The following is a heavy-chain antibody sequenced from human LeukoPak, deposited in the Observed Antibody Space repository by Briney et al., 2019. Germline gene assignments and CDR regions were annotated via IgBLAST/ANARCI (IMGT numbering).Heavy chain of an antibody. Sequence: ASVKVSCKASGYTFTSYGISWVRQAPGQGLEWMGWISAYNGNTNYAQKLQGRVSMTTDTSTSTAYMELRSLRSDDTAVYYCARTNTAMSSARWFDPWGQGTLVTVSS. CDR1: GYTFTSYG. J-gene: IGHJ5*02. D-gene: IGHD5-18*01. V-gene: IGHV1-18*01. CDR3: ARTNTAMSSARWFDP. CDR2: ISAYNGNT.